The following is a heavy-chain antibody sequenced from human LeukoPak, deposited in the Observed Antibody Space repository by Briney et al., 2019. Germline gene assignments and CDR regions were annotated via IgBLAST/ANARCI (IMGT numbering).Heavy chain of an antibody. CDR2: INHSGST. V-gene: IGHV4-34*01. CDR1: GGSFSGYY. J-gene: IGHJ5*02. Sequence: PSETLSLACAVYGGSFSGYYWSWIRQPPGKGLEWIGEINHSGSTNYNPSLKSRVTISVDTSKNQFSLKLSSVTAADTAVYYCAGIAAAGVSVRFDPWGQGTLVTVSS. D-gene: IGHD6-13*01. CDR3: AGIAAAGVSVRFDP.